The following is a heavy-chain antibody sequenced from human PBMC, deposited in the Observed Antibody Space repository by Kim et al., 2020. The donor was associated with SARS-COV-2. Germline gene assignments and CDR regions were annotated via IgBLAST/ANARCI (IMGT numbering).Heavy chain of an antibody. V-gene: IGHV1-69*06. CDR2: IIPIFGTA. CDR3: ARSDYRVTMIVVVILSAFDI. J-gene: IGHJ3*02. D-gene: IGHD3-22*01. Sequence: SVKVSCKASGGTFSSYAISWVRQAPGQGLEWMGGIIPIFGTANYAQKFQGRVTITADKSTSTAYMELSSLRSEDTAVYYCARSDYRVTMIVVVILSAFDIWGQGTMVTVSS. CDR1: GGTFSSYA.